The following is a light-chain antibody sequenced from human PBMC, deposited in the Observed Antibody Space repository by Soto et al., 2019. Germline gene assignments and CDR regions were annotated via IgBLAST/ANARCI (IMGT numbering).Light chain of an antibody. CDR3: QQRKHWPSLT. CDR1: HNVDIY. Sequence: EVVLTQSPATLSLSPGETATLSCRASHNVDIYLAWYQQKPGQAPRLLIYDASNRATGIPARFSGSGSGTDFTLTFSSLEPEDLAVYYSQQRKHWPSLTFGQSTRLE. CDR2: DAS. V-gene: IGKV3-11*01. J-gene: IGKJ5*01.